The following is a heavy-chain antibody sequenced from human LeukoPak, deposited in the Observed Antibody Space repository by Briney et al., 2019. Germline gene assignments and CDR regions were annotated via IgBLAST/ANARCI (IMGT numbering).Heavy chain of an antibody. CDR1: GFTFDGYG. Sequence: GGSLRLSCAASGFTFDGYGLSWVRQAPGKGLEWVSDVNWNGGGTGYADSVKGRFTVSRDNAKDTLYLQMNSLRVDDTALYYCARERIGGSLDYWGQGTLVTVSS. CDR2: VNWNGGGT. V-gene: IGHV3-20*04. J-gene: IGHJ4*02. CDR3: ARERIGGSLDY. D-gene: IGHD1-26*01.